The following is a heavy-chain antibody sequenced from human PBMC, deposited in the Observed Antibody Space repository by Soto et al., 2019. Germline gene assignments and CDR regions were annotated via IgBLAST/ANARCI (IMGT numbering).Heavy chain of an antibody. CDR2: IGTAGDT. J-gene: IGHJ6*02. CDR3: ARDRSVAGTDYYYGMDV. Sequence: GGSLRLSCAASGFTFSSYDMHWVRQATGKGLEWVSAIGTAGDTYYPGSVRGRFTISRENAKNSLYLQMNSLSAEDTAVYYCARDRSVAGTDYYYGMDVWGQGTTVTVSS. CDR1: GFTFSSYD. V-gene: IGHV3-13*01. D-gene: IGHD6-19*01.